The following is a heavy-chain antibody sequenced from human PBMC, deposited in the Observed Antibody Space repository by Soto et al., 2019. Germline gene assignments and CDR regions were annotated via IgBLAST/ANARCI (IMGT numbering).Heavy chain of an antibody. CDR1: GGTCRSYA. Sequence: GASVKVSCKACGGTCRSYAISSVLQAPGQGLEWMGGIIPIFGTANYAQKFQGRVTITADESTSTAYMELSSLRSEDTAVYYCARAYYYDSSGYYYGGYWGQGTLVTVSS. D-gene: IGHD3-22*01. CDR2: IIPIFGTA. J-gene: IGHJ4*02. CDR3: ARAYYYDSSGYYYGGY. V-gene: IGHV1-69*13.